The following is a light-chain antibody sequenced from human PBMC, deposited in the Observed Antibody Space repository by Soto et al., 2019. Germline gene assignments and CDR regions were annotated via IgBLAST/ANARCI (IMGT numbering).Light chain of an antibody. CDR1: QSVNSN. J-gene: IGKJ1*01. CDR2: GAS. CDR3: QQYNNWPRT. V-gene: IGKV3-15*01. Sequence: EIVMTQSPATLSVSPGERATLSCRASQSVNSNLAWYQQKPGQAPRLLIYGASTRATGIPARFSGSGSGTEFTLTIRCLQSEDFAVYYCQQYNNWPRTFGQGTKVDIK.